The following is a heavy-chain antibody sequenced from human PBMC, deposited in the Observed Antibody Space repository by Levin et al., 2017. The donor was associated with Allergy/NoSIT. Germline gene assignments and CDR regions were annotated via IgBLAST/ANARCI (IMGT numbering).Heavy chain of an antibody. CDR1: GFTFSSYA. D-gene: IGHD6-13*01. CDR2: ISYDGSNK. CDR3: AQINSSSWTGGFDY. Sequence: GGSLRLSCAASGFTFSSYAMHWVRQAPGKGLEWVAVISYDGSNKYYADSVKGRFTISRDNSKNTLYLQMNSLRAEDTAVYYCAQINSSSWTGGFDYWGQGTLVTVSS. J-gene: IGHJ4*02. V-gene: IGHV3-30-3*01.